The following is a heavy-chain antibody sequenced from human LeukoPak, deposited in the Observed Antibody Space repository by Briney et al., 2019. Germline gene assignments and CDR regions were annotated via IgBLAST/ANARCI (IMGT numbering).Heavy chain of an antibody. Sequence: PGGSLRLSGAASGFTFSSYSMNWVRQAPGKGLEWVSSISSGSSYIYYADSVKGRFTISRDNAKNSLCLQMNSLRAEDTAVYYCARDYGTTGTTQMGYWGQGTLVTVSS. CDR2: ISSGSSYI. V-gene: IGHV3-21*01. D-gene: IGHD1-1*01. CDR1: GFTFSSYS. J-gene: IGHJ4*02. CDR3: ARDYGTTGTTQMGY.